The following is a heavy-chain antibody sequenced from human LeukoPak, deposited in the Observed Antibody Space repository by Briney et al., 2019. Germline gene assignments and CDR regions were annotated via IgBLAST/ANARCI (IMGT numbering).Heavy chain of an antibody. CDR3: AREKRGFGELFFNWFDP. Sequence: ASVKVSCKASGYTFTGYYMHWVRQAPGQGLEWMGWTNPNSGGTNYAQKFQGRVTMTRDTSISTAYMELSRLRSDDTAVYYCAREKRGFGELFFNWFDPWGQGTLVTVSS. CDR1: GYTFTGYY. J-gene: IGHJ5*02. V-gene: IGHV1-2*02. CDR2: TNPNSGGT. D-gene: IGHD3-10*01.